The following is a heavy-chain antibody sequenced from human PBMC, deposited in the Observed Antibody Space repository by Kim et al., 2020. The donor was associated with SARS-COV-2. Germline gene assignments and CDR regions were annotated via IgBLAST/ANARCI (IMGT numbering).Heavy chain of an antibody. V-gene: IGHV4-59*01. Sequence: SETLSLTCTVSGGSISSYYWSWIRQPPGKGLEWIGYIYYSGSTNYNPSLKSRVTISVDTSKNQFSLKLSSVTAADTAVYYCAGGGYSSSWYGDYYYGMDVWGQGTTVTVSS. J-gene: IGHJ6*02. CDR1: GGSISSYY. CDR2: IYYSGST. D-gene: IGHD6-13*01. CDR3: AGGGYSSSWYGDYYYGMDV.